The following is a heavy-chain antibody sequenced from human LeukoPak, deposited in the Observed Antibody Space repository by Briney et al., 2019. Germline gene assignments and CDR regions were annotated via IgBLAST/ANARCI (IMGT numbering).Heavy chain of an antibody. J-gene: IGHJ6*02. V-gene: IGHV6-1*01. D-gene: IGHD6-13*01. CDR2: TYYRSKWYN. CDR1: GDSVSSNSAA. CDR3: ARDPSSFPLDYYYGMDV. Sequence: SQTLSLTCAISGDSVSSNSAAWNWIRQSPSRGLEWLGRTYYRSKWYNDYAVSVKSRITINPDTSKNQFSLQLNSVTPEDTAVYYCARDPSSFPLDYYYGMDVWGQGTTVTVSS.